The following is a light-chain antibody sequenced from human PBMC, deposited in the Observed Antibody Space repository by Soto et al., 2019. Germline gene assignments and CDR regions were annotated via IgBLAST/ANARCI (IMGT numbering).Light chain of an antibody. CDR1: GSDVGGYNY. V-gene: IGLV2-14*01. CDR2: EVS. CDR3: SSYTIRNTLV. Sequence: QSVLTQPASVSGSPGQSITISCTGTGSDVGGYNYVSWYQKHPDRAPKLMIYEVSNRASGVSNRFSGSKSGNTASLTISGLQAEDEADYYCSSYTIRNTLVFGGGTQLTVL. J-gene: IGLJ3*02.